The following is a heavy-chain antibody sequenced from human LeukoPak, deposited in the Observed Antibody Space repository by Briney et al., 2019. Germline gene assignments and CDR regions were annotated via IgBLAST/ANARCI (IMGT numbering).Heavy chain of an antibody. D-gene: IGHD3-16*01. V-gene: IGHV3-7*01. CDR2: IKQDGSAK. J-gene: IGHJ5*02. CDR1: GFTFSTYW. Sequence: PGGSLRLSCAASGFTFSTYWMSWVRQAPAKALEWVANIKQDGSAKYYVDSVKGRFTISRDNAQNSLYLQMNSLRGEDTAVYFCAKGDKMLTWRRTYNRFDPWGQETLVTVSS. CDR3: AKGDKMLTWRRTYNRFDP.